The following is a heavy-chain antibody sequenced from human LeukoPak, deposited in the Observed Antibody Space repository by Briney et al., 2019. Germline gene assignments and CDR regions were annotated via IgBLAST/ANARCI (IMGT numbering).Heavy chain of an antibody. CDR1: SGSISSYY. D-gene: IGHD2-15*01. J-gene: IGHJ4*02. CDR2: IYYSGST. V-gene: IGHV4-59*08. CDR3: ARRFCGGGSCYIDY. Sequence: PSETLSLTCTVSSGSISSYYWSWIRQPPGKGLQWIGYIYYSGSTNYNPSLQSRVTISVDTSKNQFSLKLSSVTAADTAVYYCARRFCGGGSCYIDYWSQGTLVTVSS.